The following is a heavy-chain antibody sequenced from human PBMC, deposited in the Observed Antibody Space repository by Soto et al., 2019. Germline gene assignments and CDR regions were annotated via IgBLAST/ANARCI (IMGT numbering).Heavy chain of an antibody. D-gene: IGHD3-10*02. CDR1: GGSISSSNW. Sequence: LSLTCAVSGGSISSSNWWSWVRQPPGKGLEWIGEIYHSGSTNYNPSLKSRVTISVDKSKNQFSLKLSSVTAADTAVYYCASVRGGYYYAMDVWGQGTTVTVSS. J-gene: IGHJ6*02. V-gene: IGHV4-4*02. CDR3: ASVRGGYYYAMDV. CDR2: IYHSGST.